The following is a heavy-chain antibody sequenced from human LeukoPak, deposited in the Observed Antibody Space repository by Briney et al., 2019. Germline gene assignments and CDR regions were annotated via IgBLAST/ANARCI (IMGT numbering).Heavy chain of an antibody. CDR2: IKQDGSEK. CDR3: ARYYDSAGYYVGRFDY. J-gene: IGHJ4*02. D-gene: IGHD3-22*01. Sequence: GGSLRLSCAASGFTFSVYWMSWVRQAPGKGLEWVANIKQDGSEKYYVDSVQGRFTISRDNAKNSLYLQMNSLRAEDTAVYYCARYYDSAGYYVGRFDYWGQGTLVTVSS. CDR1: GFTFSVYW. V-gene: IGHV3-7*01.